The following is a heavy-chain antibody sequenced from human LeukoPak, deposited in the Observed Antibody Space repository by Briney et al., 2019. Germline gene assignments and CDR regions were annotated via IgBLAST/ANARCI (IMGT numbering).Heavy chain of an antibody. CDR1: GFTFSDYY. J-gene: IGHJ4*02. V-gene: IGHV3-11*01. D-gene: IGHD5-24*01. CDR3: ARGFMATSEFDY. Sequence: GGSLRLSCAASGFTFSDYYMSWIRQAPGKGLEWLSYISSSGSTIYYADSVRGRFTVSRDNDKNSLSLQMNSLRVEDTAVYYCARGFMATSEFDYWGQGTLVTVSS. CDR2: ISSSGSTI.